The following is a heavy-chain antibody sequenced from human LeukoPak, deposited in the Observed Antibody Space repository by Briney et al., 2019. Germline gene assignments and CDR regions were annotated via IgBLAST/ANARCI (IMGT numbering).Heavy chain of an antibody. V-gene: IGHV4-38-2*01. Sequence: SETLSLTCAVYGGSFSGYYWGWLRQPPGKGLEWIGSIYHSGSTYYNPSLKSRVPLSVDTCKNQFSLKLSSVTAADTAVYYCARVAYSIFSFDYWGQGTLVTVSS. CDR2: IYHSGST. CDR1: GGSFSGYY. D-gene: IGHD4-11*01. J-gene: IGHJ4*02. CDR3: ARVAYSIFSFDY.